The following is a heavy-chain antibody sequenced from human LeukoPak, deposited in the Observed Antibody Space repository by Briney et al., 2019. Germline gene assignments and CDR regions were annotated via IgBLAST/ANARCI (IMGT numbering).Heavy chain of an antibody. CDR2: INPNSGGT. Sequence: GASVKVSCKASGYTFSGYYIHWVRQAPGQGLEWMGWINPNSGGTNYAQKFQGRVTMTRDTSISTAYMELSRLRSDDTAVYYCARVHYDILTGLFDYWGQGTLVTVSS. D-gene: IGHD3-9*01. CDR1: GYTFSGYY. J-gene: IGHJ4*02. CDR3: ARVHYDILTGLFDY. V-gene: IGHV1-2*02.